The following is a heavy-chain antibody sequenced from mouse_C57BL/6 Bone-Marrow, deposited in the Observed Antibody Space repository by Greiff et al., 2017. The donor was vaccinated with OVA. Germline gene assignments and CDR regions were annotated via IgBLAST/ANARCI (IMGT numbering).Heavy chain of an antibody. Sequence: EVQLVESGGGLVKPGGSLKLSCAASGFTFSDYGMHWVRQAPEKGLEWVAYISSGSSTISYAATVKGRFTLSRDNAKNTLFLQMTSLRSEDTAMYYCARPLPYYYGSSSLFDYWGQGTTLTVSS. D-gene: IGHD1-1*01. CDR1: GFTFSDYG. CDR3: ARPLPYYYGSSSLFDY. V-gene: IGHV5-17*01. J-gene: IGHJ2*01. CDR2: ISSGSSTI.